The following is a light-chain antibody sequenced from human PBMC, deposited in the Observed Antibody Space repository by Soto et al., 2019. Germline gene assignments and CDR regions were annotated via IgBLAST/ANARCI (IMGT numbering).Light chain of an antibody. CDR1: QSVSNY. V-gene: IGKV3-11*01. J-gene: IGKJ2*01. CDR2: DAS. CDR3: HQRSNWPGGT. Sequence: EIVLTQSPATLSLSPGERATLSCRASQSVSNYLAWFQQKRGQAPRLLIYDASNRATGIPTRFSGSGSGTDFTLTISSLEPEDFAVYYCHQRSNWPGGTFGQGTKLEI.